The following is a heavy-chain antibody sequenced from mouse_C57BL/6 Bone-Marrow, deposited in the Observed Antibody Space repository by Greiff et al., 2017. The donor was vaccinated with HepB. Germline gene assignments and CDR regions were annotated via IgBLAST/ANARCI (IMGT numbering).Heavy chain of an antibody. J-gene: IGHJ2*01. CDR3: ARDGYYGY. V-gene: IGHV1-69*01. CDR1: GYTFTSYW. CDR2: IDPSDSYT. D-gene: IGHD2-3*01. Sequence: VQLKQPGAELVMPGASVKLSCKASGYTFTSYWMHWVKQRPGQGLEWIGEIDPSDSYTNYNQKFKGKSTLTVDKSSSTAYMQLSSLTSEDSAVYYCARDGYYGYWGQGTTLTVSS.